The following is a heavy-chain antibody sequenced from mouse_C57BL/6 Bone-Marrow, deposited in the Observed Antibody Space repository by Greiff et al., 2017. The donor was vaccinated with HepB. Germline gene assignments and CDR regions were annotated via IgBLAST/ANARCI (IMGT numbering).Heavy chain of an antibody. V-gene: IGHV5-2*01. CDR1: EYEFPSHD. D-gene: IGHD2-2*01. J-gene: IGHJ2*01. CDR2: INSDGGST. CDR3: ALIYYGYDEDYFDY. Sequence: EVKLQESGGGLVQPGESLKLSCESNEYEFPSHDMSWVRKTPEKRLELVAAINSDGGSTYYPDTMERRFIISRDNTKKTLYLQMSSLRSEDTALYYCALIYYGYDEDYFDYWGQGTTLTVSS.